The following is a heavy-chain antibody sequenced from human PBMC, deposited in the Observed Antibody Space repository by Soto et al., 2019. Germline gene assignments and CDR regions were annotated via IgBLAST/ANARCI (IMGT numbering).Heavy chain of an antibody. CDR3: AQERLLGSSWYPERFFDY. CDR2: ISGTGVST. V-gene: IGHV3-23*01. J-gene: IGHJ4*02. Sequence: PGGSLRLSWAASGFTFSSHAISWVRQAPGKGLEWVSAISGTGVSTFYADSVKGRFTISRANSRKALYLHMTSLRAEDAAVYYCAQERLLGSSWYPERFFDYWCQGTLATVSA. D-gene: IGHD6-13*01. CDR1: GFTFSSHA.